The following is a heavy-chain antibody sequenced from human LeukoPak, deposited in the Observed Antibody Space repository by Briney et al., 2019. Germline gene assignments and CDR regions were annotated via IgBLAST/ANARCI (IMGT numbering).Heavy chain of an antibody. CDR2: IRSSSRYI. V-gene: IGHV3-21*01. D-gene: IGHD3-22*01. J-gene: IGHJ4*02. CDR3: ARDEEYYYDSSGYYPPGY. CDR1: GFTFSSYS. Sequence: PGGSLRLSCAASGFTFSSYSMNWVRQAPRKGREWGSSIRSSSRYIYYAYSVKGRFTSSTDKAKNSLYLQMNSLRAADTAVYYCARDEEYYYDSSGYYPPGYWGQGTLVTVSS.